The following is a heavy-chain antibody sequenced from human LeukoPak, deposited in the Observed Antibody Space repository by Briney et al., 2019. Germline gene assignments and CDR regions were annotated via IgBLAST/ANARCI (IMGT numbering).Heavy chain of an antibody. D-gene: IGHD1-7*01. V-gene: IGHV1-18*04. Sequence: ASVKVSCKASGYTFTVYFMHWVRQAPGQGLEWMGWISAYNGNTNYAQKLQGRVTMTTDTSTSTAYMELRSLRSDDTAVYYCARSTGTTDYYYGMDVWGQGTTVTVSS. CDR1: GYTFTVYF. J-gene: IGHJ6*02. CDR2: ISAYNGNT. CDR3: ARSTGTTDYYYGMDV.